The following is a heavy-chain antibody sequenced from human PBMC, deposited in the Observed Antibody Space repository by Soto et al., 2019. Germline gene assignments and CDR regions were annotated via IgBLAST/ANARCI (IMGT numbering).Heavy chain of an antibody. J-gene: IGHJ4*02. Sequence: GGSLRLSCAASGFTFSSYWMSWVRQAPGKGLEWVANIKQDGSEKYYVDSVKGRFTISRDNAKNSLYLQMNSLRAEDTAVYYCARGSTEEGSGGSCYIGIAYWGQGTLVTVSS. D-gene: IGHD2-15*01. CDR3: ARGSTEEGSGGSCYIGIAY. CDR1: GFTFSSYW. V-gene: IGHV3-7*01. CDR2: IKQDGSEK.